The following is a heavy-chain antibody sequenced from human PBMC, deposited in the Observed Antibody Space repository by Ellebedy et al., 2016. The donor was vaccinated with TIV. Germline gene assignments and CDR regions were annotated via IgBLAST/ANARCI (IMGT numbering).Heavy chain of an antibody. Sequence: KVSCKGSGYSFTSYWIGWVRQMPGKGLEWMGIIYPGDSDTRYSPSFQGQVTLSADKSISTAYLQWSSLKASDSAMYYCARRRDYVGGNYFVDYWGQGTLVTVST. V-gene: IGHV5-51*01. CDR3: ARRRDYVGGNYFVDY. D-gene: IGHD3-16*01. CDR1: GYSFTSYW. J-gene: IGHJ4*02. CDR2: IYPGDSDT.